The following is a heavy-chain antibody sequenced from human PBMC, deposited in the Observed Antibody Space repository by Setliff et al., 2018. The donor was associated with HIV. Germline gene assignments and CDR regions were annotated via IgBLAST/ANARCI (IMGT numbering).Heavy chain of an antibody. CDR1: GYSFTNYW. J-gene: IGHJ4*02. Sequence: GESLKISCKGSGYSFTNYWIAWVRQMPGKGLEWMGIIYPGDSDTRYSPSFQGQVTISAAKSISTAFLQWSSLKASDTAIYYCARHRHSGYYDVLTGVNWFDPRPHAFWGPGTLVTVSS. CDR2: IYPGDSDT. V-gene: IGHV5-51*01. CDR3: ARHRHSGYYDVLTGVNWFDPRPHAF. D-gene: IGHD3-9*01.